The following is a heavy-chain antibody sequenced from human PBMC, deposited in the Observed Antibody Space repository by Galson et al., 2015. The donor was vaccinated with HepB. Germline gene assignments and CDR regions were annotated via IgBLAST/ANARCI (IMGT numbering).Heavy chain of an antibody. D-gene: IGHD3-3*01. V-gene: IGHV1-3*01. J-gene: IGHJ4*02. CDR1: GYTFTTYP. Sequence: SVKVSCKASGYTFTTYPIHWVRQAPGQRPEWMGWINPGNGNTRYSQKFRGRVTFTSDTSVTTAFMDLSSLRSEDTALYSCARVPFGAMDYWGQGTLVTVSS. CDR3: ARVPFGAMDY. CDR2: INPGNGNT.